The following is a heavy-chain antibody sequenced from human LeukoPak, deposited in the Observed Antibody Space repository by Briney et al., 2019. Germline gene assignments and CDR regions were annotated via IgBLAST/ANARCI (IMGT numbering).Heavy chain of an antibody. CDR2: ISSSSSTI. CDR1: GFTFSSYS. CDR3: ASEPDYDSSGYHRLFDY. V-gene: IGHV3-48*01. J-gene: IGHJ4*02. Sequence: GGSPRLSCAASGFTFSSYSMNWVRQAPGKGLEWVSYISSSSSTIYYADSVKGRFTISRDNAKNSLYLQMNSLRAEDTAVYYCASEPDYDSSGYHRLFDYWGQGTLVTVSS. D-gene: IGHD3-22*01.